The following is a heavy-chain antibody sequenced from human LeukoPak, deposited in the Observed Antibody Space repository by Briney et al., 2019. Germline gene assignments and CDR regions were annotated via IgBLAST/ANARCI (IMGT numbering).Heavy chain of an antibody. CDR2: INPNNGGT. J-gene: IGHJ4*02. CDR1: GYTFTSYD. Sequence: ASVKVSCKASGYTFTSYDINWVRQATGQGLEWVGWINPNNGGTNYAQKFQGRVTMTRDTSFSTAYMELSSLRSDDTAVYYCARDGYMVRGIIDYWGQGTLVTVSS. CDR3: ARDGYMVRGIIDY. V-gene: IGHV1-2*02. D-gene: IGHD3-10*01.